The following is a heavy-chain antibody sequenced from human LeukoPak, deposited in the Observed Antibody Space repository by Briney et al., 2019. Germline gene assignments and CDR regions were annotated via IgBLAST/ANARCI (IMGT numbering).Heavy chain of an antibody. CDR1: GGSFSGYY. D-gene: IGHD3-22*01. V-gene: IGHV4-34*01. CDR2: INHSGST. CDR3: AREGYYYDSSGSY. J-gene: IGHJ4*02. Sequence: SETLSLTCAVYGGSFSGYYWSWIRQPPGKGLEWIGEINHSGSTNYNPSLKSRVTISVDTSKNQFSLKLSSVTAADTAVYYCAREGYYYDSSGSYWGQGTLVTVSS.